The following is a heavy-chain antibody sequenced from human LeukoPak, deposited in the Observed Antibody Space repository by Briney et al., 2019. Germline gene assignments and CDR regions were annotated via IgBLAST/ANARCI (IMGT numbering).Heavy chain of an antibody. CDR1: GFTFSSYT. CDR3: ARGPPLFDP. Sequence: GVLRLSCAASGFTFSSYTMNWVRQAPGKGLEWVSYIDLSGSTLYYVDSVKGRFTISRDNAKNSLYLQMNSLTAEDTAVYYCARGPPLFDPWGQGTLVAVSS. J-gene: IGHJ5*02. V-gene: IGHV3-48*04. CDR2: IDLSGSTL.